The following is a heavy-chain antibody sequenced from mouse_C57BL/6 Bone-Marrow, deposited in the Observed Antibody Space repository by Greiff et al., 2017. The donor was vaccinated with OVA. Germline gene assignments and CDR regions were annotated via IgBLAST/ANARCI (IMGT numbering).Heavy chain of an antibody. CDR3: ARKGIYYDYDDGGYYAMDY. CDR1: GYTFTDYN. D-gene: IGHD2-4*01. J-gene: IGHJ4*01. V-gene: IGHV1-18*01. Sequence: EVKLMESGPELVKPGASVKIPCKASGYTFTDYNMDWVKQSHGKSLEWIGDINPNNGGTIYNQKFKGKATLTVDKSSSTAYMELRSLTSEDTAVYYCARKGIYYDYDDGGYYAMDYWGQGTSVTVSS. CDR2: INPNNGGT.